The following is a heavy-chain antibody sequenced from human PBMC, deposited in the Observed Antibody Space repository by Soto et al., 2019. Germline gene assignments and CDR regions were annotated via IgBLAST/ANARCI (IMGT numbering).Heavy chain of an antibody. Sequence: SETLSLTCAVSGSSISTGSNWGWIRQPLGQGLEWIGTISYSGTTFYNPSLKSRVSISLDRSKNHFSLRLTSATAADTAIYFCARDNYYYGTSGYRVFDYWGQGASVTVSS. CDR1: GSSISTGSN. CDR2: ISYSGTT. CDR3: ARDNYYYGTSGYRVFDY. D-gene: IGHD3-22*01. V-gene: IGHV4-38-2*02. J-gene: IGHJ4*02.